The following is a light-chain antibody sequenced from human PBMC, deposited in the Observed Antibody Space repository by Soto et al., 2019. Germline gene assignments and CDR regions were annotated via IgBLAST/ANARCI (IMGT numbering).Light chain of an antibody. CDR1: NSDVGAYNY. Sequence: QSVLTQPASVSGSPGQSITLSCTGTNSDVGAYNYVSWFQQHPGRAPKLITFEVSNRPSGVSHRFSGSKSGNTASLTISGLQTEDEADYYCLSYTVTSILVFGGGTKLTVL. J-gene: IGLJ3*02. CDR2: EVS. V-gene: IGLV2-14*01. CDR3: LSYTVTSILV.